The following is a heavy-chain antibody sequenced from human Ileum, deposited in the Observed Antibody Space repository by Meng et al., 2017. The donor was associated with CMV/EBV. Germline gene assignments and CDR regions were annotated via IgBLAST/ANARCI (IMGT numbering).Heavy chain of an antibody. Sequence: QVHLVQSGAEVKKPGASVRVSCKASGYNFIGYYMQWVRQAPGQGLEWMGWINPDNGGTNYAQKFQGRVTMTRDTSITTAYMELSRLRSDDTAIYYRAKYRYGLGFDYWGQGTLVTVSS. D-gene: IGHD5-18*01. CDR2: INPDNGGT. CDR3: AKYRYGLGFDY. J-gene: IGHJ4*02. CDR1: GYNFIGYY. V-gene: IGHV1-2*02.